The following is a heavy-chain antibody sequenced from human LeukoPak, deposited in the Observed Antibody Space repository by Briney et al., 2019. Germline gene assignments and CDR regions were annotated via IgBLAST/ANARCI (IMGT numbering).Heavy chain of an antibody. CDR2: IISSGSTI. Sequence: PGGSLRLSCAASGFTFSSYGMSWVRQAPGKGLEWVSYIISSGSTIYYVDSVKGRFTISRDNAKNSLYLQMNSLRAEDTAGYYCTELGITMIGGVWGKGTTVTISS. D-gene: IGHD3-10*02. J-gene: IGHJ6*04. V-gene: IGHV3-48*04. CDR3: TELGITMIGGV. CDR1: GFTFSSYG.